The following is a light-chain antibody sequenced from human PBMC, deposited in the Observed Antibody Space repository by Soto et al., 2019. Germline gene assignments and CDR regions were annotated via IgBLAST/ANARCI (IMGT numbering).Light chain of an antibody. J-gene: IGLJ1*01. CDR1: SSDVGAYNS. CDR2: DVS. Sequence: QSALTQPASVSGSPGQSITLSCTGTSSDVGAYNSVSWYQQHPGKAPKLIIYDVSTRPSGVSNRFSGSKSGNTASLTISGLQAEDEADYYCSSSTTSTTRVFGTGTKLIVL. V-gene: IGLV2-14*03. CDR3: SSSTTSTTRV.